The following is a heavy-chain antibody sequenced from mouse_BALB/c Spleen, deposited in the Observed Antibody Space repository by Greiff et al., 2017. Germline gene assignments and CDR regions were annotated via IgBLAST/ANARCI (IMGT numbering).Heavy chain of an antibody. CDR2: ISNLAYSI. J-gene: IGHJ3*01. V-gene: IGHV5-15*02. CDR3: ARDDGYDAWFAY. Sequence: EVMLVESGGGLVQPGGSRKLSCAASGFTFSDYGMAWVRQAPGKGPEWVAFISNLAYSIYYADTVTGRFTISRENAKNTLYLEMSSLRSEDTAMYYCARDDGYDAWFAYWGQGTLVTVSA. CDR1: GFTFSDYG. D-gene: IGHD2-2*01.